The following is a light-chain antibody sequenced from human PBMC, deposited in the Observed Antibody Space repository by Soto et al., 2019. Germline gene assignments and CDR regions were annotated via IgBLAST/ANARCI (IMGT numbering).Light chain of an antibody. CDR3: QPYSIPPWT. V-gene: IGKV4-1*01. J-gene: IGKJ1*01. CDR2: WAS. Sequence: DIVMTQSPDSLAVSLGERSTINCKSSRTLLYNTRNYLTWYQVKPGQPPKLLFYWASTLESGVPARFSASGSGTAFTLTISSLQAEAGAISYCQPYSIPPWTFGQGTRLAIK. CDR1: RTLLYNTRNY.